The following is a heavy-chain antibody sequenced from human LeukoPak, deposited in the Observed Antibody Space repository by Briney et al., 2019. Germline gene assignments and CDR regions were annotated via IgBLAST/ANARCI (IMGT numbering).Heavy chain of an antibody. V-gene: IGHV3-30*01. D-gene: IGHD3-10*01. CDR3: ARGGPEIWFGELLYYYYYMDV. Sequence: GGSLRLSCAASGFTFSSYAMHWVRQAPGKGLEWVAVISYDGSNKYYADSVKGRFTISRDNSKNTLYLQMNSLRAEDTAVYYCARGGPEIWFGELLYYYYYMDVWGKGTTVTVSS. CDR1: GFTFSSYA. CDR2: ISYDGSNK. J-gene: IGHJ6*03.